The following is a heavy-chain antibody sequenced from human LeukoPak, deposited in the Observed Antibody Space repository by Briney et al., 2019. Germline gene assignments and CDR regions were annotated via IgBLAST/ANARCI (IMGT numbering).Heavy chain of an antibody. CDR3: ARDIKYCGGDCHRFYYYYYGMDV. J-gene: IGHJ6*02. CDR2: IITILGIA. Sequence: SVTVSCTASGGTFISYAISWVRQAPGQGLEWMGRIITILGIANYAQKVKGRVTITADKSTSTAYMELSSLRSEDTAVYYCARDIKYCGGDCHRFYYYYYGMDVWGQGTTVTVSS. D-gene: IGHD2-21*02. CDR1: GGTFISYA. V-gene: IGHV1-69*10.